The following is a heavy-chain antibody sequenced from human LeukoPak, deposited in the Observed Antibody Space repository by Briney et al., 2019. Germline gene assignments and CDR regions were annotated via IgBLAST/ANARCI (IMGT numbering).Heavy chain of an antibody. V-gene: IGHV4-59*01. CDR3: ARIDHGFDI. D-gene: IGHD1-14*01. J-gene: IGHJ3*02. Sequence: SETLSLTCTVSGGSISSYYWRWIRQPPGKGLEWIGYIYYSGSTNYNPSLKSRVTISVDTSKNQFSLKLSSVTAADTAVYYCARIDHGFDIWGQGTMVTVSS. CDR2: IYYSGST. CDR1: GGSISSYY.